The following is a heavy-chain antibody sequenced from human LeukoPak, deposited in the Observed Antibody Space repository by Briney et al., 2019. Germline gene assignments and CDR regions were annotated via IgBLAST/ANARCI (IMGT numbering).Heavy chain of an antibody. CDR2: IGSSSSYI. J-gene: IGHJ4*02. V-gene: IGHV3-21*01. D-gene: IGHD5-12*01. CDR3: ATNSGYARY. CDR1: GFTFNTYW. Sequence: GGSLRLSCAASGFTFNTYWLHWVRPAPGKGLEWVSSIGSSSSYIYYADSVKGRFTVSRDNAKYSLYLQMNSLRAEDTAVYYCATNSGYARYWGQGTLVTVSS.